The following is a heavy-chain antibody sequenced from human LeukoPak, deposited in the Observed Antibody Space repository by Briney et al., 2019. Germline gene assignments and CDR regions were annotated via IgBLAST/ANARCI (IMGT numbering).Heavy chain of an antibody. V-gene: IGHV3-11*04. D-gene: IGHD6-13*01. Sequence: NPGGSLRLSCAAAGFTFSDYYMSCIRQAPGKGLEWESYISSSANTIYYADSVKGRFTISKDIAKNTLYRQMNSLIAEDTAVYYWARFSRDAAGNFDYWGQGALVTVSS. CDR2: ISSSANTI. CDR3: ARFSRDAAGNFDY. J-gene: IGHJ4*02. CDR1: GFTFSDYY.